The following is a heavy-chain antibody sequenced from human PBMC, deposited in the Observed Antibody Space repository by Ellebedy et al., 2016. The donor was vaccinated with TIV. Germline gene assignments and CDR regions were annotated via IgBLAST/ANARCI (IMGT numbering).Heavy chain of an antibody. V-gene: IGHV1-18*01. J-gene: IGHJ4*02. D-gene: IGHD3-22*01. CDR1: GYSFSNYT. Sequence: ASVKVSXKASGYSFSNYTIGWVRQAPGQGLEWMGWITGSNGNTNYAQNLQGRATMTTDTSTNTAYMELRGLRSDDTAVYYCAREGAFDSGGYYELFDHWGQGTLVTVSS. CDR3: AREGAFDSGGYYELFDH. CDR2: ITGSNGNT.